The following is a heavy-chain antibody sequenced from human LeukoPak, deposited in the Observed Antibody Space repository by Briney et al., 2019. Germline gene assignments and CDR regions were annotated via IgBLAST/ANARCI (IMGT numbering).Heavy chain of an antibody. CDR3: ARDFYSSSWGPLGTYWYFDL. Sequence: SQTLSLTCAVAGGSISSGGYSWSWIRQPPGKGLEWIGYIYHSGRTYYNPSLKSRVTISVGRSKNQFSLKLSSVTAADTAVYYCARDFYSSSWGPLGTYWYFDLWGRGTLVTVSS. J-gene: IGHJ2*01. CDR2: IYHSGRT. D-gene: IGHD6-13*01. V-gene: IGHV4-30-2*01. CDR1: GGSISSGGYS.